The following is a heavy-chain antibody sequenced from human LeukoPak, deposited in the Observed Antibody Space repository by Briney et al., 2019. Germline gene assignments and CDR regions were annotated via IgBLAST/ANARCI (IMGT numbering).Heavy chain of an antibody. J-gene: IGHJ4*02. D-gene: IGHD6-19*01. V-gene: IGHV3-23*01. CDR2: ISGSGGST. Sequence: GGSLRLSCAASGFTFSSYAMSWVRQAPGKGLEWVSAISGSGGSTYYADSVKGRFTISRDNSKNTLYLQMNSLRAEDTAVYYCTRLRYTNGWEAFDYWGQGTLVTVSS. CDR1: GFTFSSYA. CDR3: TRLRYTNGWEAFDY.